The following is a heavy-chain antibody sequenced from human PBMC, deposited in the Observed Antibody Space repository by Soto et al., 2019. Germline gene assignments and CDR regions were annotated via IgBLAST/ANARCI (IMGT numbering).Heavy chain of an antibody. Sequence: QVQLQESGPRLVQPSETLSLTCSVSGGSVSSDSYYWSWIRQPPGAGLEWIGYIYFSGTTNYNPSLESRVTILVDSSKNQFSLKLSSVTAADTAVYYCARSPDPGDHVDYWGQGTLVAVSS. J-gene: IGHJ4*02. V-gene: IGHV4-61*01. CDR2: IYFSGTT. CDR3: ARSPDPGDHVDY. CDR1: GGSVSSDSYY. D-gene: IGHD4-17*01.